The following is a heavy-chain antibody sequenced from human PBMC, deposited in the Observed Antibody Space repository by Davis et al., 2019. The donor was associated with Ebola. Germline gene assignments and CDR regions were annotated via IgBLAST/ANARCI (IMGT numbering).Heavy chain of an antibody. CDR1: GFTFDDYA. CDR2: ISWNSGSI. V-gene: IGHV3-9*01. Sequence: PGGSLRLSCAASGFTFDDYAMHWVRQAPGKGLEWVSGISWNSGSIGYADSVKGRFTISRDNAKNSLYLQMNSLRAEDTALYYCAKIPGSGGYDYWGQGTLVTVSS. D-gene: IGHD3-10*01. CDR3: AKIPGSGGYDY. J-gene: IGHJ4*02.